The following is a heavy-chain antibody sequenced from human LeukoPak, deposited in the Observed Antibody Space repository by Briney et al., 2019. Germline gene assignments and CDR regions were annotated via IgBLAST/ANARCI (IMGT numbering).Heavy chain of an antibody. CDR1: GYTLTELS. J-gene: IGHJ4*02. CDR3: ARILNYYDSSGHDY. CDR2: FDPEDGET. Sequence: ASVKVSCKVSGYTLTELSMHWVRQAPGKGLEWMGGFDPEDGETIYAQKFQGRVTMTEDTSTDTAYMELSSLRSEDTAVYYCARILNYYDSSGHDYWGQGTLVTVSS. V-gene: IGHV1-24*01. D-gene: IGHD3-22*01.